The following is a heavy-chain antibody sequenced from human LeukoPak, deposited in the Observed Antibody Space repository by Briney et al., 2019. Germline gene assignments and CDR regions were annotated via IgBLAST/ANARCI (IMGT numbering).Heavy chain of an antibody. Sequence: GGSLRLSCEGSGFIFNNAWMSWIRQAPGKGLEWVGRVRTTAEGEKTDYAAPVRGRFTISRDDSKSTVYLQMNSLETEDTAIYYCTAGLGKTDDDSWGQGTLVTVSS. CDR2: VRTTAEGEKT. CDR3: TAGLGKTDDDS. V-gene: IGHV3-15*01. D-gene: IGHD4-11*01. J-gene: IGHJ4*02. CDR1: GFIFNNAW.